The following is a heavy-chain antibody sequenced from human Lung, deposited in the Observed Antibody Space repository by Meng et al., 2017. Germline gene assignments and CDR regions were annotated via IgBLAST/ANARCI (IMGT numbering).Heavy chain of an antibody. CDR1: GFTFSSYA. CDR3: ARDVGAVAGSSPGAFDI. CDR2: ISYDGSNK. D-gene: IGHD6-19*01. J-gene: IGHJ3*02. Sequence: GESLKISCAASGFTFSSYAMHWVRQAPGKGLEWVAVISYDGSNKYYADSVKGRFTISRDNSKNTLYLQMNSLRAEDTAVYYCARDVGAVAGSSPGAFDIWGQGTRVTGSS. V-gene: IGHV3-30*04.